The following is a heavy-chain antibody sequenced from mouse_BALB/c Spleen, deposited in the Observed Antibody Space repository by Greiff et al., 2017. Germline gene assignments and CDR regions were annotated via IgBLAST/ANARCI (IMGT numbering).Heavy chain of an antibody. CDR3: ARHYYGSSYRYFDY. CDR2: INPGSGGT. J-gene: IGHJ2*01. CDR1: GYAFTNYL. D-gene: IGHD1-1*01. Sequence: QVQLQQSGAELVRPGTSVKVSCKASGYAFTNYLIEWVKQRPGQGLEWIGVINPGSGGTNYNEKFKGKATLTADKSSSTAYMQLSSLTSDDSAVYFCARHYYGSSYRYFDYWGQGTTLTVSS. V-gene: IGHV1-54*03.